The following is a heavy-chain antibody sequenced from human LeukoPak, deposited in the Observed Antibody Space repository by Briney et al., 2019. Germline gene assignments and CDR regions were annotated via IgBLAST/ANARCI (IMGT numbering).Heavy chain of an antibody. V-gene: IGHV3-30-3*01. D-gene: IGHD3-3*01. CDR1: GFTFSSYA. CDR3: ARPSQTIFGVVPWDY. CDR2: ISYDGSNK. J-gene: IGHJ4*02. Sequence: RPGRSLRLSCAASGFTFSSYAMHWVRQAPGKGLEWVAVISYDGSNKYYADSVKGRFTISRDNSKNTLYLQMNSLRAEDTAVYYCARPSQTIFGVVPWDYWGQGTLVTVSS.